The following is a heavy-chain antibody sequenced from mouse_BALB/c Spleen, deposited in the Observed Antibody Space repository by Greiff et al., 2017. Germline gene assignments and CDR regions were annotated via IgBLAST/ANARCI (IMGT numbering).Heavy chain of an antibody. CDR3: ANYYGSSYGGAMDY. D-gene: IGHD1-1*01. CDR2: INPYNDGT. CDR1: GYTFTSYV. J-gene: IGHJ4*01. V-gene: IGHV1-14*01. Sequence: EVKLMESGPELVKPGASVKMSCKASGYTFTSYVMHWVKQKPGQGLEWIGYINPYNDGTKYNEKFKGKATLTSDKSSSTAYMELSSLTSEDSAVYYCANYYGSSYGGAMDYWGQGTSVTVSS.